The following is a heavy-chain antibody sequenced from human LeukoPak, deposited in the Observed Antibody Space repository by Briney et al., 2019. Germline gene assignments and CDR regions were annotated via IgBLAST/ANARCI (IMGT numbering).Heavy chain of an antibody. Sequence: PGGSLRLSCAASGFTFSDYYMSWIRQAPGKGLEWVSYISSSGSTIHYADSVKGRFTISRDNAKNSLYLQMNSLRAEDTAVYYCARAGYSYGLYYYGMDVWGQGTTVTVSS. CDR1: GFTFSDYY. D-gene: IGHD5-18*01. CDR2: ISSSGSTI. CDR3: ARAGYSYGLYYYGMDV. J-gene: IGHJ6*02. V-gene: IGHV3-11*01.